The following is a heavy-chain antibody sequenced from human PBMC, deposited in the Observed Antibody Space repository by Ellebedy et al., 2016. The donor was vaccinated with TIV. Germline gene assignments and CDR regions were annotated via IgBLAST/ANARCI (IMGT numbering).Heavy chain of an antibody. V-gene: IGHV1-18*01. J-gene: IGHJ5*02. CDR1: GYSFTIHG. CDR2: VTAYNRDT. D-gene: IGHD5-24*01. CDR3: ARGAMALS. Sequence: AASVKVSCKASGYSFTIHGITWVRQAPGQGLQWMGWVTAYNRDTYYAQNFQGRVTFTTDTSSSTAYLELRSLTSNDTGVYYCARGAMALSWGQGTLVTVSS.